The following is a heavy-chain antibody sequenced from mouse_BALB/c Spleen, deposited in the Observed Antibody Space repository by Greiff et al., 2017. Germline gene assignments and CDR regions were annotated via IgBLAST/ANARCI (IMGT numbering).Heavy chain of an antibody. CDR2: IYWDDDK. V-gene: IGHV8-13*01. J-gene: IGHJ4*01. CDR1: GFSLSTFGMG. Sequence: QVTLKVSGPGILQPSQTLSLTCSFSGFSLSTFGMGVSWIRQPPGKDLELLAHIYWDDDKHYNPSLKSRLTISKDTSNNQVFLKITTVDTADTATYYCARRRGYAMDYWGQGTSVTVSS. CDR3: ARRRGYAMDY.